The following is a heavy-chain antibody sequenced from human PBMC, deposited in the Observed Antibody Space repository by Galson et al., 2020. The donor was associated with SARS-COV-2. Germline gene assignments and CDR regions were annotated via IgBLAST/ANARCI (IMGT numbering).Heavy chain of an antibody. CDR1: GGSISSYY. D-gene: IGHD5-12*01. J-gene: IGHJ5*02. V-gene: IGHV4-59*08. Sequence: SETLSLTCTVSGGSISSYYWSWIRQPPGKGLEWIGYIYYSGSTNYNPSLESRVTISVDTSKNQFSLKLSSVTAADTAVYYCARHLTEEYSGYDLGGWFDPWGQGTLVTVSS. CDR3: ARHLTEEYSGYDLGGWFDP. CDR2: IYYSGST.